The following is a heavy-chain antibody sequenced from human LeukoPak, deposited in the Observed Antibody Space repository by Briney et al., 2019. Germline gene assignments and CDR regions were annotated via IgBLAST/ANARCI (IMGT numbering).Heavy chain of an antibody. CDR1: GFTFSSYE. CDR3: ARGPEHTAYYFDY. J-gene: IGHJ4*02. V-gene: IGHV3-48*03. D-gene: IGHD2-21*01. CDR2: ISSSGSTI. Sequence: GGSLRLSCAASGFTFSSYEMNWVRQAPGKGLEWVSYISSSGSTIYYADSVKGRFTISRDNAKNSLYLQMNSLRAEDTAVYYCARGPEHTAYYFDYWGQGTLATVSS.